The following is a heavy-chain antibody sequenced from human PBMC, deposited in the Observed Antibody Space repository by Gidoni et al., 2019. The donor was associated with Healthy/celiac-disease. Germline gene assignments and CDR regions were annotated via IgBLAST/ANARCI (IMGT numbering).Heavy chain of an antibody. CDR1: GYSFTSSW. CDR3: ARAPYYYGSGSYPHLDY. D-gene: IGHD3-10*01. V-gene: IGHV5-51*01. Sequence: EVQLVQSGAEVKKPGESLKISCKGSGYSFTSSWIGWVRQMPGKGLEWMGIIYPGDSDTRYSPSFQGQVTISADKSISTAYLQWSSLKASDTAMYYCARAPYYYGSGSYPHLDYWGQGTLVTVSS. J-gene: IGHJ4*02. CDR2: IYPGDSDT.